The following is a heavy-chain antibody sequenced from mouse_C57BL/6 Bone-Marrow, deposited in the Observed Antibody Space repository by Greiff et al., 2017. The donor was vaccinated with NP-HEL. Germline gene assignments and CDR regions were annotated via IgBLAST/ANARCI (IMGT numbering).Heavy chain of an antibody. CDR2: IDPETGGT. D-gene: IGHD1-1*01. CDR3: TRGGVVDWYFDV. V-gene: IGHV1-15*01. CDR1: GYTFTDYE. Sequence: QVHVKQSGAELVRPGASVTLSCKASGYTFTDYEMHWVKQTPVHGLEWIGAIDPETGGTAYNQKFKGKAILTADKSSSTAYMELRSLTSEDSAVYYCTRGGVVDWYFDVWGTGTTVTVSS. J-gene: IGHJ1*03.